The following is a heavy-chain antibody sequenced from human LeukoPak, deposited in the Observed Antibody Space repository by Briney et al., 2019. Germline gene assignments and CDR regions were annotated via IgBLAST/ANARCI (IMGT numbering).Heavy chain of an antibody. CDR3: ARDAGCSGGSCYSDFDF. CDR2: IYTSGIT. CDR1: GGSISSGSNY. J-gene: IGHJ4*02. D-gene: IGHD2-15*01. V-gene: IGHV4-61*02. Sequence: SQTLSLTCTVSGGSISSGSNYWSWIRQPAGKGLEWIGRIYTSGITSYNPSLKSRVTISVDTSKNQFSLKLSSMTAADTAVYYCARDAGCSGGSCYSDFDFWGQGALVTVSS.